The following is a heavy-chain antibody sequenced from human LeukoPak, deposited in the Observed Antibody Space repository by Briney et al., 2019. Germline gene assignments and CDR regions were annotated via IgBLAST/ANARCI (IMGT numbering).Heavy chain of an antibody. D-gene: IGHD1-26*01. Sequence: GGSLRLSCAASGFTFSSYEMNWVRRAPGKGLEWVSYISSSGTTIYYADSVKGRFTISRDNARNSLYFQMNSLRAEDTAVYFCAKLVGYHFDYWGQGTLVTVSS. CDR3: AKLVGYHFDY. CDR2: ISSSGTTI. CDR1: GFTFSSYE. V-gene: IGHV3-48*03. J-gene: IGHJ4*02.